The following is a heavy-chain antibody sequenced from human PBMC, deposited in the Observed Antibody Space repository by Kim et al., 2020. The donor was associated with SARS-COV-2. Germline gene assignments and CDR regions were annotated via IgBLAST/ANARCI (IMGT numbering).Heavy chain of an antibody. V-gene: IGHV3-66*01. Sequence: GGSLRLSCAASGFTVSSNYMSWVRQAPGKGLEWVSVIYSGGSTYYADSVKGRFTISRDNSKNTLYLQMNSLRAEDTAVYYCARGLAYCGGDCYSLIGIYDYYYYYDMDVWGEGTTVTVSS. CDR3: ARGLAYCGGDCYSLIGIYDYYYYYDMDV. J-gene: IGHJ6*03. D-gene: IGHD2-21*01. CDR2: IYSGGST. CDR1: GFTVSSNY.